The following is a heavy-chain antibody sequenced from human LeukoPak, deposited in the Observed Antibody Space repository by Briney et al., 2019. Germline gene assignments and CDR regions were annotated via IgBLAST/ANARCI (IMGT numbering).Heavy chain of an antibody. D-gene: IGHD4-23*01. CDR1: GGSISSYY. CDR3: ARGTTVVAHYSDY. Sequence: LETLSLTCTVSGGSISSYYWSWIRQAPGKGLEWIAYIHYSGRTHYNPSLKSRVTISVDTAKNQFSLKLSSVTAADTAVYYCARGTTVVAHYSDYWGQATLVTVSS. V-gene: IGHV4-59*01. CDR2: IHYSGRT. J-gene: IGHJ4*02.